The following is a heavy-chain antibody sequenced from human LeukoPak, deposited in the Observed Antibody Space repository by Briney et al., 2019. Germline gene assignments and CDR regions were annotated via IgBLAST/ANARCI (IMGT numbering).Heavy chain of an antibody. Sequence: GASVKVSCKAAGYTFTSYDINWVRQATGQGVEWMGGMNPNSGNTGYAKKFQGRVTMTSNTSISTAYMELSSLRSEYTAVYYCARVVGAFHDYDFWSGSTCMDVWGQGTTVTVSS. CDR1: GYTFTSYD. D-gene: IGHD3-3*01. V-gene: IGHV1-8*01. J-gene: IGHJ6*02. CDR3: ARVVGAFHDYDFWSGSTCMDV. CDR2: MNPNSGNT.